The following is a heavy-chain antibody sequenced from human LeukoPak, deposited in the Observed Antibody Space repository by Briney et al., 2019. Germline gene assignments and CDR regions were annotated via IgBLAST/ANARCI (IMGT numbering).Heavy chain of an antibody. CDR3: ARSGAGGAFDM. CDR2: ISGSGNNR. J-gene: IGHJ3*02. V-gene: IGHV3-23*01. D-gene: IGHD3-10*01. CDR1: GFTFSSYA. Sequence: GGSLRLSCGASGFTFSSYAMSWVRQAPGKGPEWVSVISGSGNNRYYADSVKGRFTISRDNSKNTLYLQMNSLTAEDTAVYYCARSGAGGAFDMWGRGTMVTVSS.